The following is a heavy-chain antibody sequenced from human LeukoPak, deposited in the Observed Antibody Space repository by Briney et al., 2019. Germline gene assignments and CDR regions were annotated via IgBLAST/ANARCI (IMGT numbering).Heavy chain of an antibody. J-gene: IGHJ4*02. D-gene: IGHD7-27*01. CDR3: ARDGENHYYDY. CDR2: IYIGGTI. V-gene: IGHV3-66*01. CDR1: GFTVSSNH. Sequence: GGSLRLSCAASGFTVSSNHMSWVRQAPGQGLEWVSVIYIGGTIHYADSVKGRFTISRDNTQNTVYLEMNSLRAEDTAVYYCARDGENHYYDYWGQGTLVTVST.